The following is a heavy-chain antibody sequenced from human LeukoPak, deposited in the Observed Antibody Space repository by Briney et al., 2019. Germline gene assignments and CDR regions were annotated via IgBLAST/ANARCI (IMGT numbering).Heavy chain of an antibody. Sequence: SVNVSCKASGGTFSSYAISWLRQAPGQGLEWMGGIIPIFGTANYAQKFQGRVTITADESTSTAYMELSSLRSEDTAVYYCASEQQTGEMRVDYWGQGTLVTVSS. D-gene: IGHD6-13*01. CDR1: GGTFSSYA. J-gene: IGHJ4*02. V-gene: IGHV1-69*13. CDR2: IIPIFGTA. CDR3: ASEQQTGEMRVDY.